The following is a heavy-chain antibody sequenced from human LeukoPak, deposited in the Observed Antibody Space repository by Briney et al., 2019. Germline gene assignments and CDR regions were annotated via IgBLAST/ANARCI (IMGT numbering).Heavy chain of an antibody. J-gene: IGHJ4*02. V-gene: IGHV1-18*01. Sequence: GASVKVSCKASGYTFTSYGINWVRQAPGQGLEWMGWISTYNGHTNYAQKFQGRVTMTTDTSTSTASMGLRSLRSDDTAVYYCAKDFSSGWPYCFDYWGQATLVTVSS. D-gene: IGHD6-19*01. CDR3: AKDFSSGWPYCFDY. CDR2: ISTYNGHT. CDR1: GYTFTSYG.